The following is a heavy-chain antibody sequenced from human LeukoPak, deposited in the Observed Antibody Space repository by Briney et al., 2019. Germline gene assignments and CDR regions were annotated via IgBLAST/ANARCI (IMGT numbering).Heavy chain of an antibody. D-gene: IGHD6-13*01. J-gene: IGHJ5*02. CDR2: ISGSGGST. V-gene: IGHV3-23*01. Sequence: GGSLRLSCAASGFTFSSYGMSWVRQAPGKGLEWVSAISGSGGSTYYADSVKGRFTISRDNSKNTLYLQMNSLRAEDTAVYYCARVSSGVAAAGTDGWFDPWGQGTLVTVSS. CDR1: GFTFSSYG. CDR3: ARVSSGVAAAGTDGWFDP.